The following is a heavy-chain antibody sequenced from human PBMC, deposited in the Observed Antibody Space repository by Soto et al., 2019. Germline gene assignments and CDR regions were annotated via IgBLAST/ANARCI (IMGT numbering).Heavy chain of an antibody. V-gene: IGHV1-18*01. J-gene: IGHJ6*02. CDR2: ISAYNGNT. D-gene: IGHD2-2*01. CDR3: TTSKEGQLLWVYYYGMDV. CDR1: GYTFTSYG. Sequence: ASVKVSCKASGYTFTSYGMRWVRQAPGQGLEWMGWISAYNGNTNYAQKLQGRVTMTTDTSTSTAYMELRSLRSDDTAVYYCTTSKEGQLLWVYYYGMDVWGQGTTVTVSS.